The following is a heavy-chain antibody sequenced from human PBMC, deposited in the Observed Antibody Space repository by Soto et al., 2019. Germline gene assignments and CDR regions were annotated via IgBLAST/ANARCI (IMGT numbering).Heavy chain of an antibody. V-gene: IGHV3-23*01. Sequence: GGSLRLSCAASGFTFSSYAMSWVRQAPGKGLEWVSAISGSGGSTYYADSVGGRFTISRDNSKNTLYLQMNSLRAEDTAVYYCAKEGYYDSSGYVLDYWGQGTLVTVSS. J-gene: IGHJ4*02. D-gene: IGHD3-22*01. CDR3: AKEGYYDSSGYVLDY. CDR1: GFTFSSYA. CDR2: ISGSGGST.